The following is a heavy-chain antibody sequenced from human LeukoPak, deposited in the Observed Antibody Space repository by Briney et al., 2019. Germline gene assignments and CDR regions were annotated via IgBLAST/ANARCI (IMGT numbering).Heavy chain of an antibody. CDR2: IFPGDSDS. CDR1: GYSFASYW. D-gene: IGHD1-26*01. V-gene: IGHV5-51*01. Sequence: GESLKISCKGPGYSFASYWIGWVRQMPGKGLEWMGIIFPGDSDSRYSPSFQGQVIISVDKSISTAYLQWDSLKASDTATYYCARQAAVGATHPFDYWGQGALVTVSS. CDR3: ARQAAVGATHPFDY. J-gene: IGHJ4*02.